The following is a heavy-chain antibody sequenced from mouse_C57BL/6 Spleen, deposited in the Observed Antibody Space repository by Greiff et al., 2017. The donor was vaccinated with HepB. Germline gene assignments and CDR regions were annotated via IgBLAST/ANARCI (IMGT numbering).Heavy chain of an antibody. J-gene: IGHJ3*01. V-gene: IGHV1-80*01. CDR1: GYAFSSYW. CDR2: IYPGDGDT. Sequence: VQRVESGAELVKPGASVKISCKASGYAFSSYWMNWVKQRPGKGLEWIGQIYPGDGDTNYNGKFKGKATLTADKSSSTAYMQLSSLTSEDSAVYFCARWLYYDYDGFAYWGQGTLVTVSA. CDR3: ARWLYYDYDGFAY. D-gene: IGHD2-4*01.